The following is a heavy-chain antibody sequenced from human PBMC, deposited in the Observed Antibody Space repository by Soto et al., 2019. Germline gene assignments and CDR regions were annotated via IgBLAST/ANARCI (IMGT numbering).Heavy chain of an antibody. J-gene: IGHJ4*02. CDR2: ITPIFGTA. CDR3: ALAATIFGVLDY. V-gene: IGHV1-69*13. CDR1: GGTFSSYA. Sequence: ASVKVSCKASGGTFSSYAISWVRQAPGQGLEWMGGITPIFGTANYAQKFQGRVTITADESTSTAYMELSSLRSEDTAVYYCALAATIFGVLDYWGQGTLVTVSS. D-gene: IGHD3-3*01.